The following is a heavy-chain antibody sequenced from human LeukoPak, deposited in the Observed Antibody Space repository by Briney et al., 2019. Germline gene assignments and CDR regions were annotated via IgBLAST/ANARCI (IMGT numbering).Heavy chain of an antibody. J-gene: IGHJ4*02. Sequence: PGGSLRLSCAASGFTFSSNAMSWVRQAPGKGLEWVSAISGSGGSTYYADSVKGRFTISRDNSKNALYLQMNSLRAEDTAVYYCAKPLEGGRYCSSTSCYTFGYWGQGTLVTVSS. V-gene: IGHV3-23*01. CDR2: ISGSGGST. CDR1: GFTFSSNA. CDR3: AKPLEGGRYCSSTSCYTFGY. D-gene: IGHD2-2*02.